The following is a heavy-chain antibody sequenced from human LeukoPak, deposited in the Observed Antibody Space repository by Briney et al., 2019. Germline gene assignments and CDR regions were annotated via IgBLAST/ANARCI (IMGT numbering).Heavy chain of an antibody. CDR1: GFTFSSYS. V-gene: IGHV3-21*01. CDR3: ARSNYDSSGYYSK. D-gene: IGHD3-22*01. Sequence: GGSLRLSCAASGFTFSSYSMNWVRQAPGKGLEWVSSISSSSSYIYYADSVKGRFTISRDNAKNSLYLQMNSLRAEDTAVYYCARSNYDSSGYYSKWGQGTLVTVSS. CDR2: ISSSSSYI. J-gene: IGHJ4*02.